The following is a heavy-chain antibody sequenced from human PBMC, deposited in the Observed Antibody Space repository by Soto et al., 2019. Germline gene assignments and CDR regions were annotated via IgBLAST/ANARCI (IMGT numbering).Heavy chain of an antibody. Sequence: GGSLRLSRAASGFTVSDYYMSWIRQAPGKGLEWVSYISSSSSYTNYADSVKGLFTISRDNAKNSLYLQMNSLRAEDTAVYYCARGTDGYFYWGQGTLVTVSS. CDR3: ARGTDGYFY. CDR2: ISSSSSYT. D-gene: IGHD5-18*01. V-gene: IGHV3-11*06. CDR1: GFTVSDYY. J-gene: IGHJ4*02.